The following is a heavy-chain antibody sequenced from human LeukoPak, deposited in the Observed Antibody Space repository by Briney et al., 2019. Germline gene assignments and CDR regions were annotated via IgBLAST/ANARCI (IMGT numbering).Heavy chain of an antibody. CDR2: IYYSGST. V-gene: IGHV4-30-4*08. Sequence: PSETLSLTCTVSGGSISGSSYYWGWIRQSPGKGLEWIGYIYYSGSTYYNPSLKSRVTISVDTSKNQFSLKLSSVTAADTAVYYCARENIQLWSNFDYWGQGTLVTVSS. CDR3: ARENIQLWSNFDY. J-gene: IGHJ4*02. D-gene: IGHD5-18*01. CDR1: GGSISGSSYY.